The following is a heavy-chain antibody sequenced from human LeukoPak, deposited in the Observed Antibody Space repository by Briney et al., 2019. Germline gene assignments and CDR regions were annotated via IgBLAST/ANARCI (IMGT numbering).Heavy chain of an antibody. V-gene: IGHV3-23*01. CDR2: ISGTGGST. CDR1: GFTFSTYA. D-gene: IGHD3-22*01. J-gene: IGHJ4*02. Sequence: PGGSLRLSCAASGFTFSTYAVNWVRQAPGKGLEWVSVISGTGGSTYYADSVKGRFTISRDNSKNTLYLQMSSLRAEDTAVYYCAKDRGRYYDSSGFYWGYYFDSWGQGILVTVST. CDR3: AKDRGRYYDSSGFYWGYYFDS.